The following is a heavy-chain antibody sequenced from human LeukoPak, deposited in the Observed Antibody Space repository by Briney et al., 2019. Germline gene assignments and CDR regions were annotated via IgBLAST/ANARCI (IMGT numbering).Heavy chain of an antibody. CDR1: GFTFDDYA. V-gene: IGHV3-9*01. D-gene: IGHD5-18*01. CDR2: ISWNSGSI. J-gene: IGHJ4*02. Sequence: GGSLRLSCAASGFTFDDYAMHWVRQAPGKGLEWVSGISWNSGSIGYADSVKGRFTISRDNAKNSLYLQMNSLRAEDTALYYCAKDMGHECIQLELCFDYWGQGTLVTVSS. CDR3: AKDMGHECIQLELCFDY.